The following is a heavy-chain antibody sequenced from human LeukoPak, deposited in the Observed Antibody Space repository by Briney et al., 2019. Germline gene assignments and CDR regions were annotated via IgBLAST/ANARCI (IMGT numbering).Heavy chain of an antibody. J-gene: IGHJ4*02. V-gene: IGHV4-39*01. CDR3: ARHGVHQNYDY. Sequence: PSETLSLTCTVSGGSISNINYYWAWIRQPPGKGLEWIGSIYYSGSTYYNPSLKSRVTISVDTSKNQFSLMLSSVTAADTAVYYCARHGVHQNYDYWGQGTLVTVSS. CDR1: GGSISNINYY. CDR2: IYYSGST. D-gene: IGHD1-1*01.